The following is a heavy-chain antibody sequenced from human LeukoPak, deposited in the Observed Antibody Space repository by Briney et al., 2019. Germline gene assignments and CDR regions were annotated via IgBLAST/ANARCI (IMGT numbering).Heavy chain of an antibody. Sequence: SETLSLTCTVSGGSISSYYWSWIRQPPGKGLKWIGYIYYSGRTNYAPSVKGRVTISVDTSKSQVSLKLSSVTAADTAVYYCASVPWYSSCPSYYFPYWGQGTLVTVSS. CDR3: ASVPWYSSCPSYYFPY. D-gene: IGHD6-13*01. CDR1: GGSISSYY. V-gene: IGHV4-59*01. J-gene: IGHJ4*02. CDR2: IYYSGRT.